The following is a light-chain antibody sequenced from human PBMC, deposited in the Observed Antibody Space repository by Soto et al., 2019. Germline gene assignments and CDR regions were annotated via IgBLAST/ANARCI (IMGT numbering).Light chain of an antibody. CDR2: DAS. CDR1: QSVGRN. CDR3: QQYGT. Sequence: EIVLAQSPATLSLSPGERATLSCRASQSVGRNLAWYQQKPGQAPGLLIYDASRRATGFPARFSGSGSGTDFTLTISSLQSEDFAVYYCQQYGTFGQGTKVDNK. J-gene: IGKJ1*01. V-gene: IGKV3-15*01.